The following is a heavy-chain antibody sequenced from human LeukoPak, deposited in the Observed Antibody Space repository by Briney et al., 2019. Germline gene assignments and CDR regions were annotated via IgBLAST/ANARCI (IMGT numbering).Heavy chain of an antibody. V-gene: IGHV4-59*01. CDR1: GGSISSYY. CDR3: ARDGGLYDAFDI. Sequence: PSETLSLTCTVSGGSISSYYWSWIRQPPGKGLEWIGYIHYSGSTNYNPSLKSRVTISVDTSKNQFSLKLSSVTAADTAVYYCARDGGLYDAFDIWGQGTMVTVSS. D-gene: IGHD3-3*01. CDR2: IHYSGST. J-gene: IGHJ3*02.